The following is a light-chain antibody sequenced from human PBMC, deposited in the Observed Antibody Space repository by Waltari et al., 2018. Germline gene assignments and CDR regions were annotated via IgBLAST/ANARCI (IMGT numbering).Light chain of an antibody. CDR3: QHYVRLPAT. CDR1: QSVRGS. V-gene: IGKV3-20*01. CDR2: GAS. Sequence: EIVLTQSPGTLSLSPGERATLSCRASQSVRGSLAWYQQKAGQAPRPLIYGASSRATGIPDSVSGSGSGTDFILTISSLEPEDFAVYYCQHYVRLPATFGQGTKVEI. J-gene: IGKJ1*01.